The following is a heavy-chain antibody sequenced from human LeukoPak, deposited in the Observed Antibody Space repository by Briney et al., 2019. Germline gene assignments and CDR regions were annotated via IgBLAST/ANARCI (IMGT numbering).Heavy chain of an antibody. Sequence: ASVKVSCKASGYTFTSYDINWVRQATGQGLEWMGWMNPNSGNTGYAQKFQGRVTMTRNTSISTAYMELSSLRSEDTAVYYCARDPGSYSPQAPRSYGRDVGAQGTRVTVS. CDR2: MNPNSGNT. V-gene: IGHV1-8*01. CDR1: GYTFTSYD. D-gene: IGHD1-26*01. CDR3: ARDPGSYSPQAPRSYGRDV. J-gene: IGHJ6*02.